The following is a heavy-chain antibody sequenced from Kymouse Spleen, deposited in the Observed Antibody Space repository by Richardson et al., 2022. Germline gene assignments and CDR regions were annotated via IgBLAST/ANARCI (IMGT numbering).Heavy chain of an antibody. CDR3: AKGIAVAIDY. V-gene: IGHV3-33*01. J-gene: IGHJ4*02. CDR1: GFTFSSYG. Sequence: QVQLVESGGGVVQPGRSLRLSCAASGFTFSSYGMHWVRQAPGKGLEWVAVIWYDGSNKYYADSVKGRFTISRDNSKNTLYLQMNSLRAEDTAVYYCAKGIAVAIDYWGQGTLVTVSS. D-gene: IGHD6-19*01. CDR2: IWYDGSNK.